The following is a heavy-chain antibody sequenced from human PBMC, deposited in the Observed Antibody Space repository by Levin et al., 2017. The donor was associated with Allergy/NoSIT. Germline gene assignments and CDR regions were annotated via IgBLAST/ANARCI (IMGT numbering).Heavy chain of an antibody. J-gene: IGHJ6*03. CDR3: AKAGIRDITMVRGVYYYYYIDV. V-gene: IGHV3-30*18. Sequence: GESLKISCAASGFTFSSYGMHWVRQAPGKGLEWVAVISNDGSNKYYADSVKGRFTISRDNSKNTLYLQMNSLRAEDTAVYYCAKAGIRDITMVRGVYYYYYIDVWGKGTTVTVSS. CDR2: ISNDGSNK. D-gene: IGHD3-10*01. CDR1: GFTFSSYG.